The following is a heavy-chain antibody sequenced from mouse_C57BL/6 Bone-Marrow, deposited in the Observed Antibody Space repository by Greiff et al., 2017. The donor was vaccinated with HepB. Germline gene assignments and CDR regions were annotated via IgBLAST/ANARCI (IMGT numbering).Heavy chain of an antibody. J-gene: IGHJ3*01. V-gene: IGHV3-6*01. D-gene: IGHD2-12*01. CDR3: AAYHRGFAY. CDR2: ISYDGSN. Sequence: VQLQQSGPGLVKPSQSLSLTCSVTGYSITSGYYWNWIRQFPGNKLEWMGYISYDGSNNYNPSLKNRISITRDTSKNQFFLTLNSVTTEDTATYYCAAYHRGFAYWGQGTLVTVSA. CDR1: GYSITSGYY.